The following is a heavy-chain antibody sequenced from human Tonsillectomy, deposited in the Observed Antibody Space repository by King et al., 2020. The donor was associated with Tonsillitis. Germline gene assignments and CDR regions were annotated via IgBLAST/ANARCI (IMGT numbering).Heavy chain of an antibody. V-gene: IGHV3-9*01. CDR2: ISWNSGSI. D-gene: IGHD4-11*01. J-gene: IGHJ6*02. Sequence: QLVQSGGGLVQPGRSLRLSCAASGFTFDDYAMHWVRQAPGKGLEWVSGISWNSGSIGYAYSVKGRFTISRDNAKNSLYLQMNSLRAEDTALYYCAKDIGIASMTTVTLFYYYGMDVWGQGTTVTVSS. CDR1: GFTFDDYA. CDR3: AKDIGIASMTTVTLFYYYGMDV.